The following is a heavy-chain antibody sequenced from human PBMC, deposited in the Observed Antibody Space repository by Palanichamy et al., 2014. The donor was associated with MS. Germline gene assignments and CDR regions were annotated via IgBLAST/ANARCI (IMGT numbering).Heavy chain of an antibody. J-gene: IGHJ4*02. V-gene: IGHV4-39*01. CDR3: ARGRDGYNYGY. CDR1: GGSISSSSYY. D-gene: IGHD5-24*01. CDR2: IYYSGST. Sequence: QLQLQESGPGLVKPSETLSLTCTVSGGSISSSSYYWGWIRQPPGKGLEWIGSIYYSGSTYYNPSLKSRVTISVDTSKNQFSLKLSSVTAADTAVYYCARGRDGYNYGYWGQGTLVTVSS.